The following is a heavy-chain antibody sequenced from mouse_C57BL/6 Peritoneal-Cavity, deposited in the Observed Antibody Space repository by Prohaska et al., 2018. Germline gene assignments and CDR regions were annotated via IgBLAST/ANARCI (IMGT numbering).Heavy chain of an antibody. D-gene: IGHD2-4*01. Sequence: KPGASVKMSCKASGYTFTDYYMNWVKQSHGKSLEWIGVINPYNGGTSYNQKFKGKATLTGDKYSSRANMELNRRAYDDSGVYYGAREADYEGEYYAMDYWGQGTSVTVSS. J-gene: IGHJ4*01. CDR1: GYTFTDYY. V-gene: IGHV1-19*01. CDR3: AREADYEGEYYAMDY. CDR2: INPYNGGT.